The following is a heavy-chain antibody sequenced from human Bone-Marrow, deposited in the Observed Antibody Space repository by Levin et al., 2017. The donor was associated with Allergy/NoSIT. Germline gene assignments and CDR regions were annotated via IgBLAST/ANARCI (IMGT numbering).Heavy chain of an antibody. CDR3: GKGGGSGTQDIYYYYYMDV. V-gene: IGHV3-30*18. D-gene: IGHD3-10*01. CDR1: GFSFSIYG. Sequence: RLSCAASGFSFSIYGMHWVRQAPGKGLEWVAAISHDGSNKYYADSVKGRFTISRDSSQNTLYLQMNSLRPEDTAVYSCGKGGGSGTQDIYYYYYMDVWGKGTTVTVSS. CDR2: ISHDGSNK. J-gene: IGHJ6*03.